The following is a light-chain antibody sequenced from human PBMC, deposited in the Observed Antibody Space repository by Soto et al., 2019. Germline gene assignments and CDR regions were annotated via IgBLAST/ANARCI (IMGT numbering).Light chain of an antibody. CDR1: SSDVGGYNY. V-gene: IGLV2-14*01. J-gene: IGLJ1*01. Sequence: QSVLTQPASVSGSPGQSITISCTGTSSDVGGYNYVSWYQQHPGKAPKLMIYEVSNRPSGVSNRFSGSKSGNTASLTISGLQAEDEADYYCRSYTSSSTYVFGTGTKATVL. CDR2: EVS. CDR3: RSYTSSSTYV.